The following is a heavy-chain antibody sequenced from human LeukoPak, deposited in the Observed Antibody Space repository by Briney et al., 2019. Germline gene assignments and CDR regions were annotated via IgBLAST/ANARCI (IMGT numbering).Heavy chain of an antibody. J-gene: IGHJ3*02. D-gene: IGHD2-8*01. CDR3: VKDVLERFNGASDI. CDR1: GLTFSSYW. Sequence: GGSLRLSCAASGLTFSSYWMHWVRQAPGKGLVWVSRIYSDGSSTTYADSVKGRFTISRDNAKNTLYLQMSSLRPEDTAVYYCVKDVLERFNGASDIWGQGTMVTVSS. CDR2: IYSDGSST. V-gene: IGHV3-74*01.